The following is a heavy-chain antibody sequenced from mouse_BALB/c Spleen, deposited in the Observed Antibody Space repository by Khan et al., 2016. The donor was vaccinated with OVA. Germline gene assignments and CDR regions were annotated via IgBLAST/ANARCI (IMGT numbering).Heavy chain of an antibody. CDR3: ARQPYYHYDIMDY. D-gene: IGHD2-10*01. Sequence: QVQLKQSGPGLVAPSQSLSITCSISGFSLTNYGIHWVRQPPGKGLEWLVVIWSDGSTTYNSAHNSRLSISKDNSKSQDFLKMNSIQTDDTAMYXCARQPYYHYDIMDYWGQGTSVTVSS. V-gene: IGHV2-6-1*01. CDR1: GFSLTNYG. CDR2: IWSDGST. J-gene: IGHJ4*01.